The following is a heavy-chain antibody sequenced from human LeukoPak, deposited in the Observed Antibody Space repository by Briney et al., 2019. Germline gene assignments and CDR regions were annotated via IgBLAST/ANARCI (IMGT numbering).Heavy chain of an antibody. V-gene: IGHV1-69-2*01. CDR2: VDPEDGET. D-gene: IGHD2-15*01. J-gene: IGHJ4*02. Sequence: GATVKISXKVSGYTFTDYYMHWVQQAPGKGLEWMGLVDPEDGETIYAEKFQGRVTITADTSTDTAYMELSSLRSEDTAVYYCAAYQHTPCSGGSCYPDPIDYWGQGTLVTVSS. CDR1: GYTFTDYY. CDR3: AAYQHTPCSGGSCYPDPIDY.